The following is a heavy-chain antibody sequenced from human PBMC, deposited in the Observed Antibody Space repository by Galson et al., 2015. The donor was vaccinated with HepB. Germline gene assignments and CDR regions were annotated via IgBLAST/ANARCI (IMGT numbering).Heavy chain of an antibody. CDR3: AKDIGYCSSTSCRGPFDY. CDR1: GFTFDDYA. V-gene: IGHV3-9*01. Sequence: SLRLSCAASGFTFDDYAMHWVRQAPGKGLEWVSGISWNSGSIGYADSVKGRFTISRDNAKNSLFLQMNSLSAEDTASYYCAKDIGYCSSTSCRGPFDYWGQGTLVTVSS. J-gene: IGHJ4*02. CDR2: ISWNSGSI. D-gene: IGHD2-2*01.